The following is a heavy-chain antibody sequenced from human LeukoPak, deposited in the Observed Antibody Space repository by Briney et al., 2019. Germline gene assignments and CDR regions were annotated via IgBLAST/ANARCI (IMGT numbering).Heavy chain of an antibody. CDR2: ISAYNGNT. D-gene: IGHD3-22*01. J-gene: IGHJ4*02. CDR1: GYTFTSYG. Sequence: DSVKVSCKASGYTFTSYGISWVRQAPGQGLEWMGWISAYNGNTNYAQKLQGRVTMTTDTSTSTAYMELRSLRSDDTAVYYCATEVYYYDSSGQYYFDYWGQGTLVTVSS. CDR3: ATEVYYYDSSGQYYFDY. V-gene: IGHV1-18*01.